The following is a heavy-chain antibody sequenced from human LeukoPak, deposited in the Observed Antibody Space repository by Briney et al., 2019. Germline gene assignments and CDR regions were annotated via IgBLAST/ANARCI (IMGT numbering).Heavy chain of an antibody. V-gene: IGHV3-33*08. J-gene: IGHJ6*02. D-gene: IGHD2-15*01. CDR3: VRDPSCSGGGCYYYYGMDV. CDR2: IWYDGSNK. CDR1: GFTVSIYS. Sequence: GGSLRLSCAASGFTVSIYSLNWVRQAPGKGLEWVAVIWYDGSNKYYADSVRGRFTISRDNSKNTLYLQMNSLRADDTAIYYCVRDPSCSGGGCYYYYGMDVWGQGTTVTVSS.